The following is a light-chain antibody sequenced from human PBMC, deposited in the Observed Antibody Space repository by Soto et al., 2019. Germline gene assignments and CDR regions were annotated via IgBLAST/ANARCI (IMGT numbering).Light chain of an antibody. CDR1: QSISSW. Sequence: DIQMTQSPSTLSASVGDRVTITCRASQSISSWLAWYQQKPGKAPKLLIYKASSLESGVPSRFSGSGSGTEFTLTISSLQPDDFATYYCQQYNSYPSTFGQGTNV. CDR2: KAS. V-gene: IGKV1-5*03. CDR3: QQYNSYPST. J-gene: IGKJ1*01.